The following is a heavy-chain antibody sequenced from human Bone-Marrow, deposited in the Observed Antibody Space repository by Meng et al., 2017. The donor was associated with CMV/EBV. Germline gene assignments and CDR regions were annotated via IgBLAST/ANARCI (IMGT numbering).Heavy chain of an antibody. Sequence: ASVKGSCKASGYTFTGYYMHWVRQAPGQGLEWMGWINPNSGGTNYAQKFQGRVTMTRDTSISTAYMELSRLRSDDTAVYYCARDHIRVEWFGAYGMDLWGQGTTVTVSS. D-gene: IGHD3-10*01. V-gene: IGHV1-2*02. J-gene: IGHJ6*02. CDR2: INPNSGGT. CDR3: ARDHIRVEWFGAYGMDL. CDR1: GYTFTGYY.